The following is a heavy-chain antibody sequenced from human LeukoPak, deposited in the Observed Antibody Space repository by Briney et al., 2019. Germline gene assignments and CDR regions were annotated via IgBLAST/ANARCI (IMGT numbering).Heavy chain of an antibody. CDR2: IGTAGDT. CDR3: ARAIDGYNSYYFDY. V-gene: IGHV3-13*01. Sequence: GGSLRLSCAASGFTFSSYDMHWVRQATGKGLEWASAIGTAGDTYYPGSVKGRFTISRENAKNSLYLQMNSLRAGDTAVYYCARAIDGYNSYYFDYWGQGTLVTVSS. CDR1: GFTFSSYD. D-gene: IGHD5-24*01. J-gene: IGHJ4*02.